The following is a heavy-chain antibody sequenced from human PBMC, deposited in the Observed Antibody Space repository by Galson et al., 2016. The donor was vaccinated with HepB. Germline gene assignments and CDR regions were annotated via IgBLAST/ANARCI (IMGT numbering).Heavy chain of an antibody. CDR1: GFTFSRYW. CDR3: ARVGAIWYSSSWSAYFDY. D-gene: IGHD6-13*01. V-gene: IGHV3-7*04. CDR2: IKEDGREE. J-gene: IGHJ4*02. Sequence: SLRLSCAASGFTFSRYWMGWVRQAPGKGLEWVANIKEDGREEYYVDSVKGRFAISRDNAKNSLYLQMNSLRAEDTAVYYCARVGAIWYSSSWSAYFDYWGQGTLVTVSS.